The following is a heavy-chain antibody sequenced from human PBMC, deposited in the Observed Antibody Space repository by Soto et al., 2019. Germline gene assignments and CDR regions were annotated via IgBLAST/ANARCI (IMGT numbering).Heavy chain of an antibody. J-gene: IGHJ3*02. CDR3: ARDLSYGSGSYYSIDDFDI. CDR2: IYSGGST. CDR1: GFTVSSNY. V-gene: IGHV3-66*01. D-gene: IGHD3-10*01. Sequence: PGGSLRPSCAASGFTVSSNYMSWVRQAPGKGLEGVSVIYSGGSTYYADSVKGRFTISRDNSKNTLYLQMNSLRAEDTAVYYCARDLSYGSGSYYSIDDFDIWGQETMVTVSS.